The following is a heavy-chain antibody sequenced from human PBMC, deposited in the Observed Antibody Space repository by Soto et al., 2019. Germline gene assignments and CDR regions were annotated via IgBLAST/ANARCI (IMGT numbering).Heavy chain of an antibody. J-gene: IGHJ4*02. D-gene: IGHD3-22*01. V-gene: IGHV3-23*01. CDR3: AREQGGYYFAY. CDR1: GFTFNIYA. CDR2: FSSTGGTT. Sequence: EVQLLESGGGLGQPGGSLRLSCVASGFTFNIYALSWVRPATGKGLEWVSSFSSTGGTTYHADSVKGRFTSSRDNSKHTLYLQISSLRAEDTAVYFCAREQGGYYFAYWGQGTLVTVSS.